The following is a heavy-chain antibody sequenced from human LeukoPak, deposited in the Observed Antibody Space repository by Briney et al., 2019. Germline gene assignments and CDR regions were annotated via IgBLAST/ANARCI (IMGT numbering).Heavy chain of an antibody. Sequence: PGGSLRLSCAASGFTFDDYGMSWVRQAPGKGLEWVSGINWNGGSTGYADSVKGRFTISRDNSKNTLYLQMNSLRAEDTAVYYCAKEQVVAATFDFDYWGQGTLVTVSS. CDR2: INWNGGST. D-gene: IGHD2-15*01. J-gene: IGHJ4*02. V-gene: IGHV3-20*04. CDR1: GFTFDDYG. CDR3: AKEQVVAATFDFDY.